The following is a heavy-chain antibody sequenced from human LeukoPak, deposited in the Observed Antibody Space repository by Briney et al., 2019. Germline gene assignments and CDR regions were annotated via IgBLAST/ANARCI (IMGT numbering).Heavy chain of an antibody. CDR2: INPSGGSS. CDR1: GYTFTSYY. CDR3: ARWRGGSVWFDP. Sequence: ASVKVPCKASGYTFTSYYIHWVRQAPGQGLEWMGIINPSGGSSTYAQKFHARVTMTRDTSTSTVYMELSSLRSEDTAVYFCARWRGGSVWFDPWGQGTLVTVSS. V-gene: IGHV1-46*01. J-gene: IGHJ5*02. D-gene: IGHD2-15*01.